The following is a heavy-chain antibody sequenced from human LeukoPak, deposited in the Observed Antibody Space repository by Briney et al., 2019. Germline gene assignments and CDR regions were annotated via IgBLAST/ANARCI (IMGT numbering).Heavy chain of an antibody. D-gene: IGHD2-15*01. Sequence: VASVKVSCTASGYTFTAYYIHWVRQAPGQGLEWMGWINPNSGGAHYAQKFQGRVTMTRDTSISTTYMELSSLRSEDTAVYYCARSGAILFYGMDVWGQGTTVTVSS. CDR1: GYTFTAYY. V-gene: IGHV1-2*02. CDR3: ARSGAILFYGMDV. CDR2: INPNSGGA. J-gene: IGHJ6*02.